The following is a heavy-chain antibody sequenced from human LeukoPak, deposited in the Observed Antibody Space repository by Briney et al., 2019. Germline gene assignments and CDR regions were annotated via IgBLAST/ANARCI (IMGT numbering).Heavy chain of an antibody. V-gene: IGHV1-18*01. J-gene: IGHJ4*02. CDR2: ISAYNGNT. CDR1: GYTFTSYG. Sequence: ASVKVSCKASGYTFTSYGISWVRQAPGQGLEWMGWISAYNGNTNYAQKLQGRVTMTTDTSTSTAYMELSRLRSDDTAVYYCARGYYGSGSYYTPLWGQGTLVTVSS. CDR3: ARGYYGSGSYYTPL. D-gene: IGHD3-10*01.